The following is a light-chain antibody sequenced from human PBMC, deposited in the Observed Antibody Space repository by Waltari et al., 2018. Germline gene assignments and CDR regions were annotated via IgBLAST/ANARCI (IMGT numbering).Light chain of an antibody. J-gene: IGKJ3*01. CDR3: QQLNSYPRGLFT. V-gene: IGKV1-9*01. Sequence: IQLTQSPSSLSASVGDRVTIPCRASQGISSYLAWYQQKPGKAPKLLIYAASTLQSGVPSRFSGSGSGTDVTLTISSLQPEDFATYYCQQLNSYPRGLFTFGPGTKVDIK. CDR1: QGISSY. CDR2: AAS.